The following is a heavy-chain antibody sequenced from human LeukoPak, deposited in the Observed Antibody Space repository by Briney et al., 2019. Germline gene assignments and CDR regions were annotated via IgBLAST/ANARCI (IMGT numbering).Heavy chain of an antibody. J-gene: IGHJ5*02. D-gene: IGHD2-2*03. CDR2: IYYSGST. CDR3: ARGLGYCSSTSCYFHWFDP. V-gene: IGHV4-30-4*08. Sequence: PSETLSLTCTASGGSISSGDYYWSWIRQPPGKGLEWIGYIYYSGSTYYNPSLKSRVTISVDTSKNQFSLKLSSVTAADTAVYYCARGLGYCSSTSCYFHWFDPWGQGTLVTVSS. CDR1: GGSISSGDYY.